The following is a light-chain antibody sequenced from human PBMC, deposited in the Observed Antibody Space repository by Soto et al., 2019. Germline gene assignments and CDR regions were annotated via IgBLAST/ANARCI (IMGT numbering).Light chain of an antibody. CDR3: SSYAGSNNPYV. CDR2: EVS. V-gene: IGLV2-8*01. J-gene: IGLJ1*01. Sequence: QSALTQPPSASGSPGQSVTISCTGTSSDVGGYKYVSWYQQHPGKAPKLMIYEVSKRPSGVPDSFSGSKSGNTASLTVSGLQAEDEADYYCSSYAGSNNPYVFGTGTKLTVL. CDR1: SSDVGGYKY.